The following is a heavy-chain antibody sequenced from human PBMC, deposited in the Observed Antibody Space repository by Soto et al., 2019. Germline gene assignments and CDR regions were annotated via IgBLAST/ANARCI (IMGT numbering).Heavy chain of an antibody. CDR3: ANSGSFFRPSLGYFDY. CDR2: INPNSGGT. Sequence: ASVKVSCKASGFTFTGHYIHWVRHAPGQGLEWMGWINPNSGGTSYAQKFQGRVTMTRDTSITTAYMELSRLSSDDTAVYYCANSGSFFRPSLGYFDYWGQGTLVTVYS. CDR1: GFTFTGHY. D-gene: IGHD1-26*01. J-gene: IGHJ4*02. V-gene: IGHV1-2*02.